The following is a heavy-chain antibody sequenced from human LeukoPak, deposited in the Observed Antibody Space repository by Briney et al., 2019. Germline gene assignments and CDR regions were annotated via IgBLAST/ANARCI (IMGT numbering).Heavy chain of an antibody. CDR3: ARYVLSVAGTSL. J-gene: IGHJ4*02. Sequence: AETLSLTCTVSGGSISSSSYYWGWIRQPPGQELEWIGTIYSSGSTYYNPSLKSRVTISVDTSKNQFSLKLSSVTAADTAVYYCARYVLSVAGTSLWGQGTLVTVSS. CDR1: GGSISSSSYY. CDR2: IYSSGST. D-gene: IGHD6-19*01. V-gene: IGHV4-39*01.